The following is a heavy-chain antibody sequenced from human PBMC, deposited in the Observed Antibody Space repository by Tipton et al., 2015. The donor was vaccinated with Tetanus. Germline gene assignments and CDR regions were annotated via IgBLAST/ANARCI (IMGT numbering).Heavy chain of an antibody. CDR2: ISGSGGST. V-gene: IGHV3-23*01. CDR3: ARVLGDILTGYYLDY. CDR1: GFTFSSYA. Sequence: SLRLSCAASGFTFSSYAMSWVRQAPGKGLEWVSAISGSGGSTYYADSVKGRFTISRDNSKNTLYLQMNSLRAEDTAVYYCARVLGDILTGYYLDYWGQGTLVTVSS. J-gene: IGHJ4*02. D-gene: IGHD3-9*01.